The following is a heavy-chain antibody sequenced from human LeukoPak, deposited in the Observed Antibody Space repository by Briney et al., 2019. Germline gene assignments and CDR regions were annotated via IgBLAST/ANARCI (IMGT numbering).Heavy chain of an antibody. CDR3: ARDPGQQLVVGYFDY. CDR1: GFTFSSYA. V-gene: IGHV3-30*04. CDR2: ISYDGSDK. D-gene: IGHD6-13*01. Sequence: TGGSLRLSCAASGFTFSSYAIHRVRQAPGKGLEWVAVISYDGSDKYYADSVKGRFTISRDNSMNTLYLQMNSLRAEDTAVYYCARDPGQQLVVGYFDYWGQGTLVTVSS. J-gene: IGHJ4*02.